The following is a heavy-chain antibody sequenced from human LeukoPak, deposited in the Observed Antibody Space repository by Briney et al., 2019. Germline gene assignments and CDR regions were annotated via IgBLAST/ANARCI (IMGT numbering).Heavy chain of an antibody. J-gene: IGHJ4*02. CDR2: IDGNGGGS. D-gene: IGHD4-17*01. Sequence: GGSLRLSCAASGFTFSDHAMSWVRQAPAKGLEWVSSIDGNGGGSYYIDSVKGRFTVSRDNSENALYLQMNSLRAEDTAVYYCAYGDYSLIYWGQGTLVTVSS. V-gene: IGHV3-23*01. CDR3: AYGDYSLIY. CDR1: GFTFSDHA.